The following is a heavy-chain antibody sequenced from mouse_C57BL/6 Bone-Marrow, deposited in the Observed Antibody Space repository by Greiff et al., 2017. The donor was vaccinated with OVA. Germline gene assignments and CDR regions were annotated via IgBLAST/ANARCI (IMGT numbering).Heavy chain of an antibody. V-gene: IGHV1-75*01. J-gene: IGHJ4*01. Sequence: QVQLQQSGPELVKPGASVKISCKASGYTFTDYYINWVKQRPGQGLEWIGWIFPGSGSTYYNEKFKGKATLTVDKSSSTAYMLLSSLTSEDSAVYFCARRYPGLTGKDAMDYWGQGTSVTVSS. CDR2: IFPGSGST. CDR3: ARRYPGLTGKDAMDY. D-gene: IGHD4-1*01. CDR1: GYTFTDYY.